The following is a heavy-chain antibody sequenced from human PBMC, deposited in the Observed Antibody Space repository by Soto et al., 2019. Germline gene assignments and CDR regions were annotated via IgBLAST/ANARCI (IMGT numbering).Heavy chain of an antibody. V-gene: IGHV3-43*01. CDR1: GFTFDDYT. J-gene: IGHJ6*02. CDR2: ISWDGGST. D-gene: IGHD6-6*01. CDR3: SKDILAARAERGVGYYYGMEV. Sequence: EVQLVESGGVVVQPGGSLRLSCAASGFTFDDYTMRWFRQAPGKGLEWVSLISWDGGSTYYADSVKGRFTISRDNSKNSRYLKINSLSTEATALYYCSKDILAARAERGVGYYYGMEVWGQGSTVTVSS.